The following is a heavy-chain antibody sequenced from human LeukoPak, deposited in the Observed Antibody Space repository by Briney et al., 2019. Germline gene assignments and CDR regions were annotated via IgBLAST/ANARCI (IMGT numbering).Heavy chain of an antibody. V-gene: IGHV3-33*01. CDR2: IWYDASNK. CDR1: GFTFSSFG. CDR3: VRGVGVSRFNYLDS. J-gene: IGHJ4*02. D-gene: IGHD6-13*01. Sequence: PGGSLRLSCAASGFTFSSFGMHWVRQAPGKGLEWVAVIWYDASNKYYADSVKGQFTISRDNSKNTLYLQMNSLRDDDTAVYYCVRGVGVSRFNYLDSWGQGTLVIVSS.